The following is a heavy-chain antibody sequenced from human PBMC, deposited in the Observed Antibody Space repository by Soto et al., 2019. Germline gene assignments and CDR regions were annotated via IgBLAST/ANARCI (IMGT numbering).Heavy chain of an antibody. J-gene: IGHJ4*02. D-gene: IGHD5-12*01. CDR3: ARVSGYDDLDLDY. V-gene: IGHV4-39*01. CDR1: GGSISSSSYY. Sequence: QLQLQESGPGLVKPSEPLSLTCTVSGGSISSSSYYWGWIRQPPGKGVEWIGSIYYSGSTYYNASLTRRVTISVDTSKNQFSLKLSSVTAADTAVYYCARVSGYDDLDLDYWRQGTLVTASS. CDR2: IYYSGST.